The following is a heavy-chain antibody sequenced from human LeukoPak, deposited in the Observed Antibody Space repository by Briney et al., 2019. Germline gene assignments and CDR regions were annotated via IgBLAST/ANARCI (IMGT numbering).Heavy chain of an antibody. CDR3: ARIMITVTTSDY. CDR1: GFTVSSTY. CDR2: ISSSGTTI. J-gene: IGHJ4*02. V-gene: IGHV3-11*04. Sequence: PGGSLRLSCTSSGFTVSSTYISWVRQAPGKGLEWLSYISSSGTTIKYADSVKGRFTISRDNAKNSLYLQVNSLRAEDTAVYYCARIMITVTTSDYWGQGTLVTVSS. D-gene: IGHD4-17*01.